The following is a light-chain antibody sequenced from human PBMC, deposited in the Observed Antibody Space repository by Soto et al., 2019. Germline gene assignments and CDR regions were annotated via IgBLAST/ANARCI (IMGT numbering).Light chain of an antibody. Sequence: DIVMTQSPDSLAVSLGERATINCKSSQSVLYSSNNKNYLAWYQQKPGQPPKLLIYWASTRESGVPDRFSGSGSGTEFTLTISSLQAEDVAVYYCQQYYSTPWTFGQGTKVVIK. CDR3: QQYYSTPWT. CDR1: QSVLYSSNNKNY. CDR2: WAS. V-gene: IGKV4-1*01. J-gene: IGKJ1*01.